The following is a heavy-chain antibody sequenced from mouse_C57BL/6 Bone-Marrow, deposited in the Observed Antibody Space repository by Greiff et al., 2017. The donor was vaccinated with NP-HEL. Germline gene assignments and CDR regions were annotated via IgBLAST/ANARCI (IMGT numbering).Heavy chain of an antibody. CDR3: ARDLLWPDY. D-gene: IGHD2-1*01. CDR1: GYAFSSYW. V-gene: IGHV1-80*01. J-gene: IGHJ2*01. Sequence: LQQSGASVKISCKASGYAFSSYWMNWVKQRPGKGLEWIGQIYPGDGDTNYNGKFKGKATLTADKSSSTAYMQLSSLTSEDSAVYFCARDLLWPDYWGQGTTLTVSS. CDR2: IYPGDGDT.